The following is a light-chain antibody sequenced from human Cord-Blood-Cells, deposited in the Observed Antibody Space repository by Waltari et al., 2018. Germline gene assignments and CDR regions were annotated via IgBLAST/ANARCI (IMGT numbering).Light chain of an antibody. V-gene: IGKV1-5*03. CDR1: QSISSW. CDR2: KAS. J-gene: IGKJ2*01. Sequence: DIQMTQSPSTLSASVRDRVTITCRASQSISSWLAWYQQKPGKAPKLLIYKASSLESGVPSRFNGSGSGTEFTLTISSLQPDDFATYYCQQYNSYSYTFGQGTKLEIK. CDR3: QQYNSYSYT.